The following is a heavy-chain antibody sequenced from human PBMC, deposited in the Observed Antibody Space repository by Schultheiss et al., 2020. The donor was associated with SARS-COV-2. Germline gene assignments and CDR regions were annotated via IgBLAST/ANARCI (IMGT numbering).Heavy chain of an antibody. CDR3: ARDGMAAALNYYYYYMDV. D-gene: IGHD2-15*01. Sequence: GGSLRLSCAASGFTFDDYGMHWVRQAPGRGLEWVSGISWHSGDLGYADSVKGRFTISRDNAKNSLYLQMNSLRAEDTAVYYCARDGMAAALNYYYYYMDVWGKGTTVTVSS. CDR2: ISWHSGDL. CDR1: GFTFDDYG. V-gene: IGHV3-9*01. J-gene: IGHJ6*03.